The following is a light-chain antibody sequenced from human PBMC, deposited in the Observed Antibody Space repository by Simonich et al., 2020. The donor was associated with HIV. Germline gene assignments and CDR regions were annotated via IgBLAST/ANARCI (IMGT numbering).Light chain of an antibody. CDR2: DAS. V-gene: IGKV3D-20*01. CDR1: QSVSSNY. J-gene: IGKJ2*01. Sequence: EIVWTQSPGTLSLSPGEGATLSCRASQSVSSNYLACYQQTPGLAPRLLLYDASSRATGIPDRFSGFGSGTDFTLTISRLEPEDFAVYYCQQYGSSPYTFGQGTKLEIK. CDR3: QQYGSSPYT.